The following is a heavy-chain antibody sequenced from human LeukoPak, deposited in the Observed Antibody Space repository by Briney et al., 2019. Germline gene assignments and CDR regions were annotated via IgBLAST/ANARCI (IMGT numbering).Heavy chain of an antibody. Sequence: GGSLRLSCSASGFPFSSYAMHWVRQAPGKGVEYVSAISDSGGSTYYADSVKGRFNISRDNSKNTLYLQMSSLRAEDTGVYFCVRGYSFGPYGMDVWGQGTTVTVSS. CDR2: ISDSGGST. CDR1: GFPFSSYA. CDR3: VRGYSFGPYGMDV. J-gene: IGHJ6*02. D-gene: IGHD2-15*01. V-gene: IGHV3-64D*09.